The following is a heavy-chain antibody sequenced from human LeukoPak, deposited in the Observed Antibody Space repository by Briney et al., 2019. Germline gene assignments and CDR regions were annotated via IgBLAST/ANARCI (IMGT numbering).Heavy chain of an antibody. D-gene: IGHD4-17*01. CDR2: IKEDESEQ. CDR3: VRPFGDYIGEYYFDF. J-gene: IGHJ4*02. CDR1: GFTFSSSW. Sequence: GGSLRLSCAASGFTFSSSWMSWVRQAPGKGLEWVANIKEDESEQYYVDSVKGRFTISRDNAKNSLYMQMNSLTAEDTAVYYCVRPFGDYIGEYYFDFWAQGTLVTVSS. V-gene: IGHV3-7*01.